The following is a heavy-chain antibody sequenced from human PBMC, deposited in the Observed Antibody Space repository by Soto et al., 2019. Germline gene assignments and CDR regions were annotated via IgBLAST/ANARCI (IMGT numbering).Heavy chain of an antibody. Sequence: EVQLLESGGGLVQPGGSLRLSCAASGFTFSNYAMTWVRQAPGKGLEWVSTISGGGDGTFYADSVKGPFTISRHNSRNTVYLQLNSLIAEDTAVYYCAKKGLGSLTTYCNSGDCHYAFDIWGQGTMVTVSS. CDR1: GFTFSNYA. D-gene: IGHD2-21*02. CDR3: AKKGLGSLTTYCNSGDCHYAFDI. V-gene: IGHV3-23*01. J-gene: IGHJ3*02. CDR2: ISGGGDGT.